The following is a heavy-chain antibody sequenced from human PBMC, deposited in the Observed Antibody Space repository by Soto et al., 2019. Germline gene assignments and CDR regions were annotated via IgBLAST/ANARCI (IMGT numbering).Heavy chain of an antibody. Sequence: QVQLVESGGGVVQPGRSLRLSCAASGFTFSSYAMHWVRQAPGKGLEWVAVISYDGSNKYYADSVKGRFTISRDNSKNTLYLQMNSRRAEDTAVYYCARNPAGVVVVAATSYGFDPWGQGTLVTVSS. CDR3: ARNPAGVVVVAATSYGFDP. J-gene: IGHJ5*02. V-gene: IGHV3-30-3*01. CDR1: GFTFSSYA. CDR2: ISYDGSNK. D-gene: IGHD2-15*01.